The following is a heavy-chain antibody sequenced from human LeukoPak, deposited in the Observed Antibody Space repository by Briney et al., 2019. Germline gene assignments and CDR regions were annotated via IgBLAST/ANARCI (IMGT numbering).Heavy chain of an antibody. CDR1: GGSISSGTYY. J-gene: IGHJ4*02. CDR3: ARSSRGYFDY. Sequence: PSQTLSLTCTVSGGSISSGTYYWSWIRQPPGKGLEWIGYIYYSGSTNYNPSLKSRVTISVDTSKNQFSLKLSSVTAADTAVYYCARSSRGYFDYWGQGTLVTVSS. CDR2: IYYSGST. D-gene: IGHD6-6*01. V-gene: IGHV4-61*01.